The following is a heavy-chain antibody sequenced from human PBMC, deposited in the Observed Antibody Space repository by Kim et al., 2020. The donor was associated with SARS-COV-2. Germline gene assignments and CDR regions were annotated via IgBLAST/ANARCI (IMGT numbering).Heavy chain of an antibody. D-gene: IGHD3-3*01. V-gene: IGHV1-24*01. CDR1: GYTLTELS. Sequence: ASVKVSCKVSGYTLTELSMHWVRQAPGKGLEWMGGFVPVDGETIYAQKFQGRVTMTEDTSTDTAYMELSSLRSDDTAVYYCATTTIFGVANWFDPWGRGTLVSVS. J-gene: IGHJ5*02. CDR2: FVPVDGET. CDR3: ATTTIFGVANWFDP.